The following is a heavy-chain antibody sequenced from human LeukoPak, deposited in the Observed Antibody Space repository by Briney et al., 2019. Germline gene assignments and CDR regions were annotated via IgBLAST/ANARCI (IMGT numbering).Heavy chain of an antibody. CDR3: ARDQDFGVGADY. J-gene: IGHJ4*02. CDR2: INSDGSST. D-gene: IGHD1-26*01. Sequence: GRSLRLSCAASGFTFSSYWMHWVRQAPGKGLVWVSRINSDGSSTSYADSVKGRFTISRDNAKNTLYLQMNSLRAEDTAVYYCARDQDFGVGADYWGQGTLVTVSS. CDR1: GFTFSSYW. V-gene: IGHV3-74*01.